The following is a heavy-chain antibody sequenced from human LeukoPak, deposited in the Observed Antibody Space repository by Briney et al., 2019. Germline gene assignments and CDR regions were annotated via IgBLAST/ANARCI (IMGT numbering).Heavy chain of an antibody. CDR1: GFTFTSSA. J-gene: IGHJ3*01. CDR3: AAGAAYYYDSRDAFDV. CDR2: IVVGSGNT. D-gene: IGHD3-22*01. V-gene: IGHV1-58*01. Sequence: SVKVSFKASGFTFTSSAVQWVRQARGQRLEWIGWIVVGSGNTNYAQKFQERVTITRDMSTSLVYMELSSLRSEDTAVYYCAAGAAYYYDSRDAFDVWGQGTMVTVSS.